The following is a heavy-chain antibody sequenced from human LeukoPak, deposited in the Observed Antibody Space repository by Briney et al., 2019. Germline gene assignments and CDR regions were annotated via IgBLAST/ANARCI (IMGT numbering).Heavy chain of an antibody. Sequence: ASVKVSCKASGYTFTGYYMHWVRQAPGQGLEWMGWINPNSGGTNYAQKFQGRVTMTRDTSISTAYMELSRLTSDDTAVYYCATYSGSYSVHHYYYYMDVWDKGTTVTVSS. CDR1: GYTFTGYY. J-gene: IGHJ6*03. CDR2: INPNSGGT. D-gene: IGHD1-26*01. CDR3: ATYSGSYSVHHYYYYMDV. V-gene: IGHV1-2*02.